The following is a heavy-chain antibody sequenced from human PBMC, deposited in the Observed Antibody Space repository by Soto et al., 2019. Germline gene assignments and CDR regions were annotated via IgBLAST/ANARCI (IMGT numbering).Heavy chain of an antibody. D-gene: IGHD1-7*01. CDR3: ARDPPTETTLDWFDS. J-gene: IGHJ5*01. Sequence: GGSLRLSCAASGSRFSSDSMGWVRQAPGKGLEWVSSISSSGSFMNYADSVKGRFTISRDNAKNSVYLHMTSLKDEDTAVYYCARDPPTETTLDWFDSWGQGTLVTVSS. V-gene: IGHV3-21*01. CDR1: GSRFSSDS. CDR2: ISSSGSFM.